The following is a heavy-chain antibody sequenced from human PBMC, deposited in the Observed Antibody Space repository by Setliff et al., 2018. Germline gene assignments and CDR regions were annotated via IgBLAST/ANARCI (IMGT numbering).Heavy chain of an antibody. V-gene: IGHV1-18*01. Sequence: ASVKVSCKSSGFTFTDYGITWVRQVPGQGLEWMAWISPYSGKTYNSPSLHGRLTLTTDTSTATAHMELRNLAFNDTAVYYCSRLVRFCTRTSCQRLSGGEFWGQGTLVTVSS. J-gene: IGHJ4*02. D-gene: IGHD2-8*01. CDR3: SRLVRFCTRTSCQRLSGGEF. CDR1: GFTFTDYG. CDR2: ISPYSGKT.